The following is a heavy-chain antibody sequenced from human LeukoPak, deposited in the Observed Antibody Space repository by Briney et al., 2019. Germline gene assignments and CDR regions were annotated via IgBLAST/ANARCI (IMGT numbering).Heavy chain of an antibody. CDR3: ATGKGIAARPDDYYYYMDV. D-gene: IGHD6-6*01. CDR1: GGTFSSYA. V-gene: IGHV1-69*13. CDR2: IIPIFGTA. Sequence: HRASVKVSCKASGGTFSSYAISWVRQAPGQGLEWMGGIIPIFGTANYAQKFQGRVTITADESTSTAYMELSSLRSEDTAVYYCATGKGIAARPDDYYYYMDVWGKGTTVTVSS. J-gene: IGHJ6*03.